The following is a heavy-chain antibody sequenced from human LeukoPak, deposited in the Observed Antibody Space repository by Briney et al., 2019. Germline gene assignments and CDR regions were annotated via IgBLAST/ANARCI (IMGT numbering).Heavy chain of an antibody. V-gene: IGHV3-23*01. CDR1: GFTFRTYA. CDR2: ISGSGGST. D-gene: IGHD3-10*01. CDR3: AKGTGYGSGSHPDY. Sequence: GGSLRLSCAASGFTFRTYAMNWVRQAPGKGLEWVSAISGSGGSTYYADSVKGRITISRDNSKNTLYVQMNSLRAEDTAVYYCAKGTGYGSGSHPDYWGQGTLVTVSS. J-gene: IGHJ4*02.